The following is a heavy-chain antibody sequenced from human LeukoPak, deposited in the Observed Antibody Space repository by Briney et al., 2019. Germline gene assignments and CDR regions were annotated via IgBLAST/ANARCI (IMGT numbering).Heavy chain of an antibody. Sequence: PGGSLRLSCAASGFTFDDYAMHWVRQAPGKGLEWVSGISWNSGSIGYADSVKGRFTISRDNAKNSLYLQMNSLRAEDTAVYYCASTDIVATNSAFDFWGQGTMVTVSS. V-gene: IGHV3-9*01. CDR2: ISWNSGSI. D-gene: IGHD5-12*01. J-gene: IGHJ3*01. CDR1: GFTFDDYA. CDR3: ASTDIVATNSAFDF.